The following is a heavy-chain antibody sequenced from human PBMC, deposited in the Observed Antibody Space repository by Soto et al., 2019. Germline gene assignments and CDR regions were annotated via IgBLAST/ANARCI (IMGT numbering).Heavy chain of an antibody. V-gene: IGHV1-69*13. Sequence: SVKVSCKASGGTFSSYAISWVRQARGQGLEWMGGIIPIFGTANYAQKFQGRVTITADESTSTAYMELSSLRSEDTAVYYCARDKGRSITIFGVVIMRENWFDPWGQGTLVTVSS. CDR3: ARDKGRSITIFGVVIMRENWFDP. J-gene: IGHJ5*02. CDR1: GGTFSSYA. CDR2: IIPIFGTA. D-gene: IGHD3-3*01.